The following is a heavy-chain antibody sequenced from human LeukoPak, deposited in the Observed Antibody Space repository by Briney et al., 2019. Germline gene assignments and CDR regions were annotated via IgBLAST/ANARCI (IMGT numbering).Heavy chain of an antibody. D-gene: IGHD3-22*01. CDR3: SRLTHSYYSDTSGYYPYYYMDV. J-gene: IGHJ6*03. Sequence: PSETLSLTCTVSAGSISSSDYYWGWLRQSPGKGLEWIGRISYSGNTYYNPSLKSRVTISVDTSKNHFSLRLSSVTAADTAVYYCSRLTHSYYSDTSGYYPYYYMDVWGEGTTVAVSS. V-gene: IGHV4-39*02. CDR1: AGSISSSDYY. CDR2: ISYSGNT.